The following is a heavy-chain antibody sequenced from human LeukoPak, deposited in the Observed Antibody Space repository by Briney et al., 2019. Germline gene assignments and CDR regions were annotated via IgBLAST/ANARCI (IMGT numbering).Heavy chain of an antibody. CDR1: GGSFSGYY. D-gene: IGHD6-13*01. J-gene: IGHJ4*02. Sequence: SETLSLTCAVYGGSFSGYYWSWIRQPPGKGLEWIGEINHSGSTNYNPSLKSRVTISVDTSKNQFSLKLSSVTAADTTFYYCAREEYSSDWYGHDSWGQGTLVTVSS. CDR2: INHSGST. V-gene: IGHV4-34*01. CDR3: AREEYSSDWYGHDS.